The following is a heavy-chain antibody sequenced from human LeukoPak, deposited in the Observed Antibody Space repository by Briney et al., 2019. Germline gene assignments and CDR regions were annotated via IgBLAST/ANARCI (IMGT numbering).Heavy chain of an antibody. Sequence: GGSLRLSCAASGFTFSSYWMSWVRQAPGKGLEWVANIKQDGSEEYYVDSVKGRFTISRDNARNSLYLQMNSLRAEDTAVYYCASDPAYGDYDDYWGQGTLVTVSS. CDR3: ASDPAYGDYDDY. D-gene: IGHD4-17*01. CDR1: GFTFSSYW. V-gene: IGHV3-7*01. J-gene: IGHJ4*02. CDR2: IKQDGSEE.